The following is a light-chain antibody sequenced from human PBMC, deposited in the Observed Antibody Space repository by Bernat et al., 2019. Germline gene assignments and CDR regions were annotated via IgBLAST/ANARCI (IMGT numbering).Light chain of an antibody. CDR1: SGSVSTSNY. V-gene: IGLV8-61*01. CDR2: TTN. Sequence: QTVVTQEPSFSVSPGGTLTLTCGLNSGSVSTSNYPSWYQQTPGQAPRTLIYTTNTRSSGVSDRFSGSILENKAALTLTGAQPDDESHYYCMLYVGGGIYVFGTGTKVTVL. CDR3: MLYVGGGIYV. J-gene: IGLJ1*01.